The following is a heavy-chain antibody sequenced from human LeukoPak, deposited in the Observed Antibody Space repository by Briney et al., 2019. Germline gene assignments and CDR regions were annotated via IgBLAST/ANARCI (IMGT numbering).Heavy chain of an antibody. CDR3: ARDSGSYSFDY. D-gene: IGHD1-26*01. J-gene: IGHJ4*02. V-gene: IGHV3-7*01. CDR1: GFTFSSYW. CDR2: IKQDGSEK. Sequence: GGSLRLSCAASGFTFSSYWMSWVRQAPGKGLEWVANIKQDGSEKYYVDSVKGRFTISRDNAKNSLYLQMNSLRAEDTAVYYCARDSGSYSFDYWGQGTLVTVSP.